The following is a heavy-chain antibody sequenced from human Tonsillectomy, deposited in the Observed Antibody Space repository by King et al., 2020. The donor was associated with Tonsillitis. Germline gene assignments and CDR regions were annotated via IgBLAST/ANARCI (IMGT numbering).Heavy chain of an antibody. CDR3: ARTGFIASADWFDP. D-gene: IGHD6-13*01. Sequence: VQLQESGPGLVKPSETLSLTCTVSGCSTTSYYWSWIRPPPGRRLEWIGYVSYTGSTTYNPSLKSRVTISLGTSKHQFSLKLTSVTAADTAVYYCARTGFIASADWFDPWGQGTLVTVSS. J-gene: IGHJ5*02. CDR2: VSYTGST. CDR1: GCSTTSYY. V-gene: IGHV4-59*01.